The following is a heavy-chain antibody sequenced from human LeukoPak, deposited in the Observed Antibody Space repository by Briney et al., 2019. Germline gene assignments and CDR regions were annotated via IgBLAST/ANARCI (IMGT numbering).Heavy chain of an antibody. D-gene: IGHD6-13*01. J-gene: IGHJ4*02. CDR1: GYTFTGYY. Sequence: ASVKVSCTASGYTFTGYYMHWVRQAPGKGLEWMGGFDPEDGETIYAQKFQGRVTMTEDTSTDTAYMELSSLRSEDTAVYYCATVGLQLALSTFDYWGQGTLVTVSS. V-gene: IGHV1-24*01. CDR3: ATVGLQLALSTFDY. CDR2: FDPEDGET.